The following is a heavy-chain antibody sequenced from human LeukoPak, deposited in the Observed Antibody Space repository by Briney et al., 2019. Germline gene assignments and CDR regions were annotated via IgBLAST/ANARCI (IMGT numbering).Heavy chain of an antibody. CDR2: IIPIFGTA. V-gene: IGHV1-69*06. CDR3: ARDAHDYGDPGPYGMDV. D-gene: IGHD4-17*01. J-gene: IGHJ6*04. Sequence: ASVKVSCKASGVTFSSYAISWVRQAPGQGLEWMGGIIPIFGTANYAQKFQGRVTITADKSTSTAYMELSSLRSEDTAVYYCARDAHDYGDPGPYGMDVWGKGTTVTVSS. CDR1: GVTFSSYA.